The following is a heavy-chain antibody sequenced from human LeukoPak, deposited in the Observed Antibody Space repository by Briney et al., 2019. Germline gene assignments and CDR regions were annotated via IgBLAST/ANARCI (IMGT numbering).Heavy chain of an antibody. V-gene: IGHV3-30-3*01. CDR1: GFAFSNYS. CDR3: AREWRY. CDR2: ISLDGSNK. J-gene: IGHJ4*02. Sequence: PGGSLRLSCTASGFAFSNYSMHWVRQAPGKGLEWVTLISLDGSNKYYADSVKGRFTISRDNSKNTLYLQMNSLRAEDTAVYYCAREWRYWGQGTLVTVSS. D-gene: IGHD5-12*01.